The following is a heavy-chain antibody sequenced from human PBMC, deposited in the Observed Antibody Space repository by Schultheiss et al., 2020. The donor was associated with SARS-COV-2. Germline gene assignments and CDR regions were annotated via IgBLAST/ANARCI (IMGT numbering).Heavy chain of an antibody. CDR3: AREGGSYLADAFDI. V-gene: IGHV1-46*01. D-gene: IGHD1-26*01. J-gene: IGHJ3*02. CDR2: INPSGGGT. CDR1: GGTFSSYA. Sequence: ASVKVSCKASGGTFSSYAISWVRQAPGQGLEWMGIINPSGGGTRYAQKFQGRVTMTRDTSTSTVYMELSSLRSEDTAVYYCAREGGSYLADAFDIWGQGTMVTVSS.